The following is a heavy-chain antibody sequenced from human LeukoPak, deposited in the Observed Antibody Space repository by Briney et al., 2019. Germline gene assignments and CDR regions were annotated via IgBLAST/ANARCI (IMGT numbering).Heavy chain of an antibody. CDR3: ARGVVVAARPYNWFDP. D-gene: IGHD2-15*01. CDR1: GYTFTSYY. V-gene: IGHV1-46*01. CDR2: INPSGGST. Sequence: ASVKVSCKASGYTFTSYYMHWVRQAPGQGLEWRGIINPSGGSTSYAQKFQGRVTMTRDTSTSTVYMELSSLRSEDTAVYYCARGVVVAARPYNWFDPWGQGTLVTVSS. J-gene: IGHJ5*02.